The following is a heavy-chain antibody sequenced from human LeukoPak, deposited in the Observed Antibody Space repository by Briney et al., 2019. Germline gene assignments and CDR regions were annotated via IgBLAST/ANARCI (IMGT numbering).Heavy chain of an antibody. Sequence: GGSLRLSCAASGFTFSSYSMNWVRQAPGKGLEWVSSISSSSSYIYYADSVKGRFTISRDNAKNSLYLQMNSLRAEDTAVYYCARDLHGSHGNDYWGQGTLVTVSS. V-gene: IGHV3-21*01. CDR3: ARDLHGSHGNDY. J-gene: IGHJ4*02. CDR1: GFTFSSYS. CDR2: ISSSSSYI. D-gene: IGHD1-26*01.